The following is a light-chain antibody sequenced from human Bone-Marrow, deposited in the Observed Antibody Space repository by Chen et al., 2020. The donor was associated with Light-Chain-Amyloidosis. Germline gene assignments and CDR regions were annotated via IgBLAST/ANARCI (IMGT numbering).Light chain of an antibody. CDR1: SSDVGSYNL. V-gene: IGLV2-23*02. J-gene: IGLJ2*01. CDR2: EVS. CDR3: CSYAGSKVV. Sequence: QSALTQPASVSGSPGQSITISCTGTSSDVGSYNLVSWYQQHPGKAPKLMIYEVSKRPSGVSTRFSGSKSGNTASLTISGLQAEDEADYYCCSYAGSKVVFGGGTKLTVL.